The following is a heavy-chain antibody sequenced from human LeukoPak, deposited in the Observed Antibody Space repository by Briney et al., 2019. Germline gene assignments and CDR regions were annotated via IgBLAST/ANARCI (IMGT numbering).Heavy chain of an antibody. V-gene: IGHV3-7*01. CDR3: ARDRGDYSFDY. D-gene: IGHD4-17*01. Sequence: GGSLRPSCAASGFTFSSYWMSWVRQAPGKGLEWVANIKQDGSEKYYVDSVKGRFTISRDNAKNSLYLQMNSLRAEDTAVYYCARDRGDYSFDYWGQGTLVTVSS. CDR2: IKQDGSEK. J-gene: IGHJ4*02. CDR1: GFTFSSYW.